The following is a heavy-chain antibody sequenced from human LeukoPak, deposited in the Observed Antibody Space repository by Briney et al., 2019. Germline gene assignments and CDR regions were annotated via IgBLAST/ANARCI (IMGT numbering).Heavy chain of an antibody. Sequence: SETLSLTCTVSGGSISSYYWSWIRQPPGKGLGWIGYIYYSGTTSYSPSLKSRVTISVDTSKNQFSLKLSSVTAADTAIYYCARHLPQDAFQIWGQGTMVAVSS. V-gene: IGHV4-59*08. CDR1: GGSISSYY. J-gene: IGHJ3*02. CDR3: ARHLPQDAFQI. CDR2: IYYSGTT.